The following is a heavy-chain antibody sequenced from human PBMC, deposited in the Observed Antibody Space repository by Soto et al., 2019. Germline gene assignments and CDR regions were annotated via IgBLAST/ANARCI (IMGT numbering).Heavy chain of an antibody. CDR1: GFTLRNSD. V-gene: IGHV3-23*01. J-gene: IGHJ1*01. D-gene: IGHD3-10*01. Sequence: SLRLSCAASGFTLRNSDISWVRQAPEKGLEWVSGIDGSDGDAYYADSVKGRFIISRDNSENILYLQMNSLRVEDTAVYYCAKDSGRNYFQHWGQGTLVTVSS. CDR3: AKDSGRNYFQH. CDR2: IDGSDGDA.